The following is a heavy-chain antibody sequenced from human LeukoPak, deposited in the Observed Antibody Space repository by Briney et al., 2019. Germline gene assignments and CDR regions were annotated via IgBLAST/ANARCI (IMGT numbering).Heavy chain of an antibody. CDR1: GYTFTSYD. D-gene: IGHD4-17*01. CDR2: MNPNSGNT. J-gene: IGHJ3*02. Sequence: ASVKVSCKASGYTFTSYDINWVRQATGQRLEWMGWMNPNSGNTGYAQKFQGRVTMTRNTSISTAYMELSSLRSEDTAVYYCASDYGDYHEAFDIWGQGTMVTVSS. CDR3: ASDYGDYHEAFDI. V-gene: IGHV1-8*01.